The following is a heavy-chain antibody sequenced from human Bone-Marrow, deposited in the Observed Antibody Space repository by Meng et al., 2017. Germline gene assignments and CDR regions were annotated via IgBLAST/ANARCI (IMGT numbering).Heavy chain of an antibody. CDR1: GGTFSSYA. D-gene: IGHD4-17*01. CDR2: IIPIFGTA. Sequence: KVSCKASGGTFSSYAISWVRQAPGQGLEWMGGIIPIFGTANYAQKFQGRVTITADKSTSTAYMELSSLRSEDTAVYYCARGFGDYGGLHDAFDIWGQGTMVTVSS. CDR3: ARGFGDYGGLHDAFDI. J-gene: IGHJ3*02. V-gene: IGHV1-69*06.